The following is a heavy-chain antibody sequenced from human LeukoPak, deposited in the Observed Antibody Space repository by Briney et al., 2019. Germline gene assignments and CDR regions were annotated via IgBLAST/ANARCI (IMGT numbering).Heavy chain of an antibody. J-gene: IGHJ6*03. D-gene: IGHD3-3*01. V-gene: IGHV1-69*13. CDR2: IIPIFGTA. Sequence: SVKVSCKASGYTFTGYYMHWVRQAPGQGLEWMGGIIPIFGTANYAQKFQGRVTITADESTSTAYMELSSLRSEDTAVYYCARAKDRRFDRDPENTIFGGYYYYMDVWGKGTTVTVSS. CDR3: ARAKDRRFDRDPENTIFGGYYYYMDV. CDR1: GYTFTGYY.